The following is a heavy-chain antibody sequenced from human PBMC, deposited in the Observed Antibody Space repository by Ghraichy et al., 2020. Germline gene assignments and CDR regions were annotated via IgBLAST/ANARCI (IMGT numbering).Heavy chain of an antibody. V-gene: IGHV4-4*07. CDR2: IYTSGST. J-gene: IGHJ6*02. Sequence: SETLSLTCTVSGGSISSYYWSWIRQPAGKGLEWIGRIYTSGSTSYNPSLKSRVTMSVDTSKNQFYMKLSSVTAADTAVYYCTREPPWGYYYYGMDVWGQGTTVTVSS. D-gene: IGHD7-27*01. CDR1: GGSISSYY. CDR3: TREPPWGYYYYGMDV.